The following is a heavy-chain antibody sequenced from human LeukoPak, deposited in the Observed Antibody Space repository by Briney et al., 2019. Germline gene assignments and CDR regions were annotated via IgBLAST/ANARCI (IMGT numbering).Heavy chain of an antibody. Sequence: GGSLRLSCAASGFTFSSYSMNWVRQAPGKGLEWVSSISSSSSYIYYADSVKGRFTISRDNAKNSLYLQMNSLRAEDTAVYYCARESGTGAFDIWGQGTMVTASS. J-gene: IGHJ3*02. CDR3: ARESGTGAFDI. CDR2: ISSSSSYI. V-gene: IGHV3-21*04. D-gene: IGHD3-10*01. CDR1: GFTFSSYS.